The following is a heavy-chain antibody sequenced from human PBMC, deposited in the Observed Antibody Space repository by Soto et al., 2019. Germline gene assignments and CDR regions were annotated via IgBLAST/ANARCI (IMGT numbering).Heavy chain of an antibody. CDR1: GGSISSGGYY. V-gene: IGHV4-31*03. Sequence: SETLSLTCTVPGGSISSGGYYWSWIRQRPGKGLEWIGYIYYSGSTYYNPSLKSRVTISVDTSKNQFSLKLSSVTAADTAVYYCARRPEATVNAFDLWGLGTLVTVSS. CDR2: IYYSGST. J-gene: IGHJ4*02. CDR3: ARRPEATVNAFDL. D-gene: IGHD4-17*01.